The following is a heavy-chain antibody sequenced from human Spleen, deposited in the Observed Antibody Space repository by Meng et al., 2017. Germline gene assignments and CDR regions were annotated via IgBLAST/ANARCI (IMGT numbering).Heavy chain of an antibody. V-gene: IGHV4-59*01. D-gene: IGHD6-13*01. J-gene: IGHJ4*02. Sequence: SETLSLTCTVSGGSISSYYWSWIRQPPGKGLEWIGYVSYSGSTNYNPSLKSRITISIDTSKNQFSLKLSSVTAADTAVYYCARARYSSGWFTDYYFDYWGQGILVTVSS. CDR3: ARARYSSGWFTDYYFDY. CDR1: GGSISSYY. CDR2: VSYSGST.